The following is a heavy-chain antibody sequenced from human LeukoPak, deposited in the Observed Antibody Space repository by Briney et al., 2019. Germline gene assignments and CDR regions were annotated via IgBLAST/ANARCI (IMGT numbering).Heavy chain of an antibody. Sequence: ASVKVSCKASGGTFSSYAISWVRQAPGQGLEWMGWISAYNGNTNYAQKLQGRVTMTTDTSTSTAYMELRSLRSDDTAVYYCARAVIAAAGRIYFDYWGQGTLVTVSS. V-gene: IGHV1-18*01. J-gene: IGHJ4*02. D-gene: IGHD6-13*01. CDR3: ARAVIAAAGRIYFDY. CDR2: ISAYNGNT. CDR1: GGTFSSYA.